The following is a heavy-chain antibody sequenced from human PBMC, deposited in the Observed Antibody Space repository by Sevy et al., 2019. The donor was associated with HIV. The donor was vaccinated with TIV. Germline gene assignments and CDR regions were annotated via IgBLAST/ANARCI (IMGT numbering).Heavy chain of an antibody. V-gene: IGHV3-21*01. J-gene: IGHJ4*02. CDR3: TRHLDCSGGACYSQYYFDY. CDR2: ISSTSSYI. Sequence: GGFLRLSCVASGFTFSTYSMNWVRQAPGKGLEWVASISSTSSYIYYADSVKGRFTISRDNAKNSLFLQVNSLRAEDTAVFYCTRHLDCSGGACYSQYYFDYWGQGTPVTVSS. CDR1: GFTFSTYS. D-gene: IGHD2-15*01.